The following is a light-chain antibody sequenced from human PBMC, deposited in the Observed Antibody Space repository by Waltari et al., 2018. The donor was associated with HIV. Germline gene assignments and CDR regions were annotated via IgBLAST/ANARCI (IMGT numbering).Light chain of an antibody. Sequence: NFMLTQPHSVSESPGQTVTISCTGSSGSIASNYVQWYQQRPGSAPTTVVYEDNQSPSGAPVRLSGAIDSSSTSASLTISGLRAEDEADCYGRAYDCGPTVFGGGTKLTVL. CDR3: RAYDCGPTV. J-gene: IGLJ2*01. CDR1: SGSIASNY. V-gene: IGLV6-57*02. CDR2: EDN.